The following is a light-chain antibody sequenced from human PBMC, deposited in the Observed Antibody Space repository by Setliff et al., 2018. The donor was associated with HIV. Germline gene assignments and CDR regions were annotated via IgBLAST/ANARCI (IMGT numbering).Light chain of an antibody. V-gene: IGLV2-11*01. CDR1: SSDVGAYNH. CDR2: DVS. CDR3: SSYTTISTYV. J-gene: IGLJ1*01. Sequence: QSALAQPRSVSGSPGQSVTISCTGTSSDVGAYNHVSWYRQHPGKVPKLMIYDVSERPSGVPDRFSGSKSGNTASLTISGLQAEDEADYYCSSYTTISTYVFGTGTKVTVL.